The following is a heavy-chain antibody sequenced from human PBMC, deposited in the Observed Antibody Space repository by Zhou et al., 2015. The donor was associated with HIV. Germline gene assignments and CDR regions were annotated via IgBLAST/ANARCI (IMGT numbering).Heavy chain of an antibody. J-gene: IGHJ4*02. V-gene: IGHV1-69*02. CDR1: GGTFSSYT. CDR2: IIPILGIA. D-gene: IGHD6-19*01. CDR3: ARSKGIAVAGTREDFDY. Sequence: QVQLVQSGAEVKKPGSSVKVSCKASGGTFSSYTISWVRQAPGQGLEWMGRIIPILGIANYAQKFQGRVTITADKSTSTAYMELSSLRSEDTAVYYCARSKGIAVAGTREDFDYWGQGTLVTVSS.